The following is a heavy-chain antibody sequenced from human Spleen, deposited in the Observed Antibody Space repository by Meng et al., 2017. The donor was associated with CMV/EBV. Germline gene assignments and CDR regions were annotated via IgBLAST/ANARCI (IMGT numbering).Heavy chain of an antibody. J-gene: IGHJ4*02. Sequence: SQTLSLTCAVYGGSFSGYYWSWIRQPPGKGLEWIGEINHSGSTNYNPSLKSRVTISVDTSKNQFSLKLTSVTAADTAVYYCARVDCSGGGCYLGGYWGQGAPVTVSS. CDR1: GGSFSGYY. V-gene: IGHV4-34*01. CDR3: ARVDCSGGGCYLGGY. CDR2: INHSGST. D-gene: IGHD2-15*01.